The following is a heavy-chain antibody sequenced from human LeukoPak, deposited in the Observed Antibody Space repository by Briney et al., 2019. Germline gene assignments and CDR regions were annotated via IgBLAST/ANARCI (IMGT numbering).Heavy chain of an antibody. CDR1: GFTFSSYA. D-gene: IGHD6-25*01. CDR2: FSGNGVYT. J-gene: IGHJ4*02. CDR3: AKEPVAAAGTFDY. V-gene: IGHV3-23*01. Sequence: PGGSLRLSCAASGFTFSSYAMSWVRQDPGRGLEWVSAFSGNGVYTWYADSMKGRFTISRDNSKNTLYLQMSSLRAEDTAVYYYAKEPVAAAGTFDYWGQETLVTVSS.